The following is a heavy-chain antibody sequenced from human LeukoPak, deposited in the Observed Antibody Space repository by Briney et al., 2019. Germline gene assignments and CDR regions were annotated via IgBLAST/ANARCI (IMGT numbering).Heavy chain of an antibody. D-gene: IGHD6-19*01. CDR3: AKYSMDSSGPFDY. Sequence: PGGSLRLSCAASGFTFSSYGMHWDRQAPGEGLEWVAFIRYDGSTKYYADSVKGRFTISRDNSKNTLYLQMNSLRAEDTAVYYCAKYSMDSSGPFDYWGQGTLVTVSS. J-gene: IGHJ4*02. CDR2: IRYDGSTK. CDR1: GFTFSSYG. V-gene: IGHV3-30*02.